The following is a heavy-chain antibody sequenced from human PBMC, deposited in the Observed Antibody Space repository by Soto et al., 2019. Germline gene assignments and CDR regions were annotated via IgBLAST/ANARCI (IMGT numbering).Heavy chain of an antibody. V-gene: IGHV1-18*01. CDR2: ISAYNGNT. CDR1: GYTLTIDG. CDR3: AMGKYDYVWGSYRTRSNWFDP. Sequence: QVQLVQSGAEVKKPGASVKVSYRASGYTLTIDGISWVRQAPGQGLEWMGWISAYNGNTNYAQKLQGRVTMTTDTSTSTAYMELRSLRSDDTAVYYCAMGKYDYVWGSYRTRSNWFDPWGQGTLVTVSS. J-gene: IGHJ5*02. D-gene: IGHD3-16*01.